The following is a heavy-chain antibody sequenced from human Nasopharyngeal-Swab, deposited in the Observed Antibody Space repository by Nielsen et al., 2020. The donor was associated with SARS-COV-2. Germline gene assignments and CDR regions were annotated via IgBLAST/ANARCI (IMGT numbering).Heavy chain of an antibody. Sequence: GESLKISCTASGFTFRDHAMSWVRQAPGKGLEWIGFIRSKPYGGTTEYAASVKGRFTISRDDSKSIAYLQMYSLKTDDTAVYYCARGSGYSGSYEDYWGQGTLVTVSS. CDR3: ARGSGYSGSYEDY. CDR2: IRSKPYGGTT. CDR1: GFTFRDHA. J-gene: IGHJ4*01. V-gene: IGHV3-49*04. D-gene: IGHD1-26*01.